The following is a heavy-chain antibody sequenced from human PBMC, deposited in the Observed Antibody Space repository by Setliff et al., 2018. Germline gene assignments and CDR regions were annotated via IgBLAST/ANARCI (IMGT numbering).Heavy chain of an antibody. D-gene: IGHD2-2*01. CDR3: ASCRYQVPYDS. Sequence: SETLSLTCTVSGDSISSRRNYWGWFRQPAGKELEWLGQIYTSWSTNYNPSLKGRATLSIDASKKQFSLKLTSVTAADTAVYYCASCRYQVPYDSWGQGTLVTVSS. V-gene: IGHV4-61*09. CDR2: IYTSWST. CDR1: GDSISSRRNY. J-gene: IGHJ4*02.